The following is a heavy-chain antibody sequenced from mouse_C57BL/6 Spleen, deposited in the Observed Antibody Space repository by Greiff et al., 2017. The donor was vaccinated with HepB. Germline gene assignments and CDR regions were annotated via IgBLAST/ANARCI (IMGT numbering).Heavy chain of an antibody. V-gene: IGHV7-3*01. D-gene: IGHD2-4*01. CDR1: GFTFTDYY. CDR2: IRNKANGYTT. CDR3: ARYDDYEYYFDY. Sequence: VQLKESGGGLVQPGGSLSLSCAASGFTFTDYYMSWVRQPPGKALEWLGFIRNKANGYTTEYSASVKGRFTISRDNSQSILYLQMNALRAEDSATYYCARYDDYEYYFDYWGQGTTLTVSS. J-gene: IGHJ2*01.